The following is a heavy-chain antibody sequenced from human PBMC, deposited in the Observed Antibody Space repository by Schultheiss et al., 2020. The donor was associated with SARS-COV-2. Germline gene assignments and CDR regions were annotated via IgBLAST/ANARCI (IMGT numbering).Heavy chain of an antibody. Sequence: GGSLRLSCAASGFTFSSYEMNWVRQAPGKGLEWVSYISSSGSTIYYADSVKGRFTISRDNAKNSLYLQMNSLRDEDTAVYYCARPVVPAAISSPDYGMDVWGQGTTVTVSS. J-gene: IGHJ6*02. D-gene: IGHD2-2*02. CDR1: GFTFSSYE. CDR2: ISSSGSTI. V-gene: IGHV3-48*03. CDR3: ARPVVPAAISSPDYGMDV.